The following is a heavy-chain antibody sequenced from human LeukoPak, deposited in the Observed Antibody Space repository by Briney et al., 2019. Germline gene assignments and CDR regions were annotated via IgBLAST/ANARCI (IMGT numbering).Heavy chain of an antibody. Sequence: SETLSLTCTVSSDSISSYYWSWIRKPPGKGLEWIGYIYYTGSTNYNPSLKSRVTISVDTSKNQFSLKLSSVTAADTAVYYCARVPGANDFWSGMGWFDPWGQGTLVTVSS. CDR2: IYYTGST. V-gene: IGHV4-59*01. CDR1: SDSISSYY. CDR3: ARVPGANDFWSGMGWFDP. J-gene: IGHJ5*02. D-gene: IGHD3-3*01.